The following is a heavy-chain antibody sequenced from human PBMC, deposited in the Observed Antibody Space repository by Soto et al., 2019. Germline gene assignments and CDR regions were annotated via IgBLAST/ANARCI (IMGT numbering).Heavy chain of an antibody. CDR2: IDPSDSYT. CDR3: ARCGIAARPRWGMDV. D-gene: IGHD6-6*01. Sequence: PGESPKISCNGSGYSFTSYWISWVRQMPGKGLEWMGRIDPSDSYTNHSPSFQGHVTISADKSISTAYLQWSSLKASDTAMYYCARCGIAARPRWGMDVWGQGTTVTVSS. V-gene: IGHV5-10-1*01. J-gene: IGHJ6*02. CDR1: GYSFTSYW.